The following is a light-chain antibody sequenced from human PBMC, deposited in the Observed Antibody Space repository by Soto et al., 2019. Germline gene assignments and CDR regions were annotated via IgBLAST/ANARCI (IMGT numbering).Light chain of an antibody. J-gene: IGLJ1*01. Sequence: QSALTPPASVSGSPGQSITISCTGTSSDFGNYNLVSWYQQHPGKVPKLILFEVNKRPSGVSGRFSGSKSGNTASLTISGLQAEDEADYYCCSFTSSNTHVFGTGTKVTVL. CDR2: EVN. V-gene: IGLV2-23*02. CDR1: SSDFGNYNL. CDR3: CSFTSSNTHV.